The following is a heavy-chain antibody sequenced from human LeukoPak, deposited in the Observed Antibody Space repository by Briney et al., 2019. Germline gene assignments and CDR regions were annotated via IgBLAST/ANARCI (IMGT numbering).Heavy chain of an antibody. Sequence: ASVKVSCKASGYTFTSYGVSWVRQAPGQGFEWMGWISAYNGNTNYAQKLQGRVTMTTDTSTSTAYMELRSLRSDDTAVYYCARDTESPLGYCTNGVCLGDYWGQGTLVTVSS. CDR1: GYTFTSYG. D-gene: IGHD2-8*01. J-gene: IGHJ4*02. CDR2: ISAYNGNT. CDR3: ARDTESPLGYCTNGVCLGDY. V-gene: IGHV1-18*01.